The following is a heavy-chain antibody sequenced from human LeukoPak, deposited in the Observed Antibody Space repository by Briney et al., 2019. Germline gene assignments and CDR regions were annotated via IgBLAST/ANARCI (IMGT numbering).Heavy chain of an antibody. CDR1: GGSINSYY. Sequence: SEALSLTCTVSGGSINSYYWGWIRQPAGKGLEWIGRIYTTGSTNYNPSLKSRVTISVDTSKNQFSLKLTSVTAADTGMYYCARAGYTISYYSLDYWGQGALVTVSS. D-gene: IGHD1-26*01. V-gene: IGHV4-4*07. CDR3: ARAGYTISYYSLDY. J-gene: IGHJ4*02. CDR2: IYTTGST.